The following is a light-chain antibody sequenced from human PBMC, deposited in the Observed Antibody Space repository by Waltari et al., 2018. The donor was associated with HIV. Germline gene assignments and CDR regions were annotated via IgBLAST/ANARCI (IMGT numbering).Light chain of an antibody. CDR1: SSDIGSYNR. CDR3: SSYTTSSTWV. J-gene: IGLJ3*02. CDR2: EVT. Sequence: LGQSVTIACSGTSSDIGSYNRVSWYQQPPGTAPKLIIYEVTNRPSGVAVRFSGSKSGNTASLTISGLQAEDEADYYCSSYTTSSTWVFGGGTQLTVL. V-gene: IGLV2-18*02.